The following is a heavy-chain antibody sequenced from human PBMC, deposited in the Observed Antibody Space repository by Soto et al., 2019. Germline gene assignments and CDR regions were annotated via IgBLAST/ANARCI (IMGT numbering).Heavy chain of an antibody. CDR2: INGGNGDT. D-gene: IGHD3-16*01. Sequence: QVQLVQSGAEGKKPGASVNVSCEASGYTFTGHALHWVRQAPGQRLEWMGWINGGNGDTRYSQRFQGRVTIIRDTSASKVYMKLSRLGPEDTAVYYCMRSALRPSGGLSGPFDLWGQGTQVTVSS. V-gene: IGHV1-3*01. J-gene: IGHJ5*02. CDR3: MRSALRPSGGLSGPFDL. CDR1: GYTFTGHA.